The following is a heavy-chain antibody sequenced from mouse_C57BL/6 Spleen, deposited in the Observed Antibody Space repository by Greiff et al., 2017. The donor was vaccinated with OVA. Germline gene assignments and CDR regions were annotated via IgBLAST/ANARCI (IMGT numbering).Heavy chain of an antibody. V-gene: IGHV5-12*01. CDR3: ARRNYGSSYFDY. CDR1: GFTFSDYY. CDR2: ISNGGGST. D-gene: IGHD1-1*01. J-gene: IGHJ2*01. Sequence: DVHLVESGGGLVQPGGSLKLSCAASGFTFSDYYMYWVRQTPEKRLEWVAYISNGGGSTYYPDTVKGRFTISRDNAKNTLYLQMSRLKSEDTAMYYCARRNYGSSYFDYWGQGTTLTVSS.